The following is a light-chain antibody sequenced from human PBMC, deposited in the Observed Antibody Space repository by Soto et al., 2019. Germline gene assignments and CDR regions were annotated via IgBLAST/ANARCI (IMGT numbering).Light chain of an antibody. CDR1: SSDVGVY. Sequence: QSALTQPASVSGSPGQSITISCTGTSSDVGVYVSWYQQHPGQVPRLIIYDVSNRPSGISNRFSGSKSGNTASLTISGLQTEDEADYYCSSYTNSITYVFGTGTKVTVL. J-gene: IGLJ1*01. CDR2: DVS. V-gene: IGLV2-14*01. CDR3: SSYTNSITYV.